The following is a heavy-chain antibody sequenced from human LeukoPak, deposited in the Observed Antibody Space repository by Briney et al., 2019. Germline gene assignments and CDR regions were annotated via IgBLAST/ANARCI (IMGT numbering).Heavy chain of an antibody. CDR2: IYIGDNP. Sequence: PGGSLRLSCAASGLTVSNSYMTWVPRAPGKGLEWVSIIYIGDNPHYADSVKGRFTISRHNSKNALYLQINNLSAEDTAVYYCARVRPWVFDYWGEGALVTVSS. V-gene: IGHV3-53*04. J-gene: IGHJ4*02. CDR3: ARVRPWVFDY. CDR1: GLTVSNSY.